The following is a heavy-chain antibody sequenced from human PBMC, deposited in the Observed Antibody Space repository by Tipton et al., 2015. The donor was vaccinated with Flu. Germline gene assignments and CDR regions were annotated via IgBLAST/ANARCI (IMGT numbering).Heavy chain of an antibody. CDR2: VFHSGIT. CDR1: GGSINSTTYY. CDR3: EGDFHPTSKWFDP. V-gene: IGHV4-39*07. Sequence: LRLSCTVSGGSINSTTYYWGWVRQPPGKGLEWIATVFHSGITYYNPSLKCRVSISIHTSKNQFSLRMNSVTAADSAVYYCEGDFHPTSKWFDPWGQGTRVTVS. J-gene: IGHJ5*02.